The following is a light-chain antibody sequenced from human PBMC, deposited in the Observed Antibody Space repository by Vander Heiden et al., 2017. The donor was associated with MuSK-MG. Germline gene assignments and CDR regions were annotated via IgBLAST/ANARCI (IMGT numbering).Light chain of an antibody. CDR3: QQYDSTPRT. J-gene: IGKJ1*01. CDR1: QSVLYSSSNNNY. Sequence: DTVMTQPPHPPAVSLGQRATITFKSSQSVLYSSSNNNYLAWYQQKPGQPPKLLIYWASTRESGVPDRFSGSGSGTDFTLTISSLQAEDVAVYYCQQYDSTPRTFGQGTKVEIK. V-gene: IGKV4-1*01. CDR2: WAS.